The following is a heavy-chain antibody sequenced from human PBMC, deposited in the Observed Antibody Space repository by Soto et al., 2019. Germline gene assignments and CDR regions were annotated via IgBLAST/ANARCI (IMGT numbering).Heavy chain of an antibody. Sequence: QVQLVESGGGVVQPGRSLRLSCAVSGFIFSNHGMHWVRQAPGKGLEWVAVIWNDGSNKYYADSVKGRFTISRDNSKNTLNMQMNSLRVEDTSVYYCGRDHHSGSYHDYWGQGTLVTVSS. CDR1: GFIFSNHG. J-gene: IGHJ4*02. D-gene: IGHD1-26*01. CDR2: IWNDGSNK. V-gene: IGHV3-33*01. CDR3: GRDHHSGSYHDY.